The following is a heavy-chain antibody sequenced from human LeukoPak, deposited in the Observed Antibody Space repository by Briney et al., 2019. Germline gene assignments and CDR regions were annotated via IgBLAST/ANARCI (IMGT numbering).Heavy chain of an antibody. CDR2: IYPGDSDT. CDR3: ARSLSGSGNYYYYMDV. V-gene: IGHV5-51*01. D-gene: IGHD3-10*01. J-gene: IGHJ6*03. Sequence: HGESLKISCKASGYTFADYWIGWVRQMPGKGLEWMGIIYPGDSDTRYSPSFQGQVTISADKSISTAYLQWSSLKASDTAMYYCARSLSGSGNYYYYMDVWGKGTTVTVSS. CDR1: GYTFADYW.